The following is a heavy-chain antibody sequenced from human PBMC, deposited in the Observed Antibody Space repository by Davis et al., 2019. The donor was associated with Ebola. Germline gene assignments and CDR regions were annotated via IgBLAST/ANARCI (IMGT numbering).Heavy chain of an antibody. CDR3: ARHFRGFREGFDY. J-gene: IGHJ4*02. D-gene: IGHD3-10*01. CDR2: INHSGST. Sequence: SETLSLTCAVYGGSFSGYYWSWIRQPPGKGLEWIGEINHSGSTNYNPSLKSQVTISVDTSKNQFSLKLSSVTAADTAVYYCARHFRGFREGFDYWGQGTLVTVSS. V-gene: IGHV4-34*01. CDR1: GGSFSGYY.